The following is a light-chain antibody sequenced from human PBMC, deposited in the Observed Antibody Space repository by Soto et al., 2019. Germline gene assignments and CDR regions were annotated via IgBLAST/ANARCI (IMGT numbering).Light chain of an antibody. CDR3: LISYSGARGGV. V-gene: IGLV7-46*01. CDR1: TGAVTSGHY. CDR2: DTS. Sequence: QAVVTQEPSLTVSPGGTVTLTCGSSTGAVTSGHYPYWFQQKPGQAPRTLIYDTSNKHSWTPARFSGSLLGGKAALTLSGAQPEDEAEYYCLISYSGARGGVFGGGTQLTV. J-gene: IGLJ2*01.